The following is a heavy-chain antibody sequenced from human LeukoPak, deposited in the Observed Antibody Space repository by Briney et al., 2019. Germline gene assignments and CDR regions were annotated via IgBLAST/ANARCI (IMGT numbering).Heavy chain of an antibody. J-gene: IGHJ5*02. CDR3: AKDTGSSWYSYWFDP. Sequence: GSLRLSCAASGFTFSSYGMSWVRQAPGKGLEWVSAISGSGGSTYYADSVKGRFTISRDNSKNTLYLQMNSLRAEDTAVYYCAKDTGSSWYSYWFDPWGQGTLVTVSS. CDR1: GFTFSSYG. V-gene: IGHV3-23*01. D-gene: IGHD6-13*01. CDR2: ISGSGGST.